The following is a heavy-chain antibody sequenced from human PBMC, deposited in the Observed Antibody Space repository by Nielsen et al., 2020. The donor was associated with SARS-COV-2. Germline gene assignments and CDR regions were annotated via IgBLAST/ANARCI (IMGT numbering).Heavy chain of an antibody. CDR3: AKTDAFDI. V-gene: IGHV3-33*03. Sequence: GESLNISCAASGFTFISSGMHLVRQAPGKVLEWVAVIWYDGSNKYYADSVKGRFTISRDNAKNSLYLQMNSLRAEDTALYYCAKTDAFDIWGQGTMVTVSS. CDR2: IWYDGSNK. CDR1: GFTFISSG. J-gene: IGHJ3*02.